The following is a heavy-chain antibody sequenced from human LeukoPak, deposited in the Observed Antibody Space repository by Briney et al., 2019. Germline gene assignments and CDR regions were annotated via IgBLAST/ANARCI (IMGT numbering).Heavy chain of an antibody. V-gene: IGHV4-59*08. J-gene: IGHJ4*02. CDR3: ARRGAPSKFYYFDS. CDR2: VSKTGNT. CDR1: GDSLTTHY. Sequence: SETLSLTCTVSGDSLTTHYWAWIRQPPGKGLECIGFVSKTGNTNYNPSLKSRATISVDTSKNTFSLKLSSVTAADTAVYFCARRGAPSKFYYFDSWGQGTLVTVSS. D-gene: IGHD1-26*01.